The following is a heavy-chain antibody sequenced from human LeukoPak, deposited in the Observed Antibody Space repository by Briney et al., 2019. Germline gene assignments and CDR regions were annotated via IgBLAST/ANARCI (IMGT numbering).Heavy chain of an antibody. V-gene: IGHV1-8*03. J-gene: IGHJ3*02. CDR3: ASHFRYDAFDI. Sequence: ASVKVSCKASGYTFTSYDINWVRQATGQELEWMGWMNPNSGNTGYAQKFQGRVTITRNTSISTAYMELSSLRSEDTAVYYCASHFRYDAFDIWGQGTMVTVSS. D-gene: IGHD3-3*02. CDR2: MNPNSGNT. CDR1: GYTFTSYD.